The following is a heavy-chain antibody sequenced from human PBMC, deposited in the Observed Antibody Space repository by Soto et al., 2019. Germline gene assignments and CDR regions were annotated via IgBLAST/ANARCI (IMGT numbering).Heavy chain of an antibody. Sequence: SETLSLTCTVSGDSISTDYWSWIRQSPGKGLEWIGFIYYGGSTNYNPPLKSRVTISVDRSKNQFSLKLSSVTAADTAVYYCARVPDRWGQGTLVTVSS. J-gene: IGHJ5*02. D-gene: IGHD2-2*01. CDR2: IYYGGST. V-gene: IGHV4-59*12. CDR3: ARVPDR. CDR1: GDSISTDY.